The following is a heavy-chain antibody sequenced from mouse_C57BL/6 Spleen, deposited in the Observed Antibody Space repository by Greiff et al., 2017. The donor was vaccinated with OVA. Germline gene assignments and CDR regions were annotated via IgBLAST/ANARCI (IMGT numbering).Heavy chain of an antibody. CDR1: GYTFTSYT. V-gene: IGHV1-4*01. CDR3: ARGFITTVVEDY. Sequence: QVQLQQSGAELARPGASVKMSCKASGYTFTSYTMHWVKQRPGQGLEWIGYINPSSGYTKYNQKFKDKATLTADKSSSTAYMQLSSLTSEDSAVYYWARGFITTVVEDYWGQGTTLTVSS. J-gene: IGHJ2*01. CDR2: INPSSGYT. D-gene: IGHD1-1*01.